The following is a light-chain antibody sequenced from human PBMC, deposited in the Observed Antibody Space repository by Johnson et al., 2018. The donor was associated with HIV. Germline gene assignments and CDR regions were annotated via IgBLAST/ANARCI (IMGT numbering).Light chain of an antibody. Sequence: QSVLTQPPSVSAAPGQKVTISCSGSSSNVGSNSVSWYRHFPETAPKVLIYDNNKRPSGIPDRFSGSKSGTSATLGITGLQTGAEADYYCGTWDSSLRENVFGTWTKFTVL. CDR1: SSNVGSNS. CDR2: DNN. J-gene: IGLJ1*01. CDR3: GTWDSSLRENV. V-gene: IGLV1-51*01.